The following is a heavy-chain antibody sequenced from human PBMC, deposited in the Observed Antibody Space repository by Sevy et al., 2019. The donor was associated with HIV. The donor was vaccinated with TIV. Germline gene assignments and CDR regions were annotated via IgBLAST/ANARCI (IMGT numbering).Heavy chain of an antibody. J-gene: IGHJ3*02. Sequence: GGSLRLSCAASGFTFSSYSMYWVRQAPGMGLEWVSSISSSSSYIYYADSVKGRFTISRDNAKNPLYLQMNSLRAEDTAVYYCARDHLGDAFDIWGQGTMVTVSS. D-gene: IGHD3-3*02. CDR3: ARDHLGDAFDI. CDR1: GFTFSSYS. V-gene: IGHV3-21*01. CDR2: ISSSSSYI.